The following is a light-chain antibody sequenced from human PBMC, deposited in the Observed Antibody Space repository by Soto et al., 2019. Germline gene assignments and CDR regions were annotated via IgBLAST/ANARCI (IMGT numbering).Light chain of an antibody. J-gene: IGLJ2*01. CDR1: SSDVGSYNL. CDR3: CSYAGSSTSGG. Sequence: QSALTQPASVSGSPGQSITISCTGTSSDVGSYNLVSWYQQHPGKAPKLMIYEVSKRPSGVSNRFSGSKSGNTASLTISGLQAEDEADYYCCSYAGSSTSGGFAEGTKLPS. V-gene: IGLV2-23*02. CDR2: EVS.